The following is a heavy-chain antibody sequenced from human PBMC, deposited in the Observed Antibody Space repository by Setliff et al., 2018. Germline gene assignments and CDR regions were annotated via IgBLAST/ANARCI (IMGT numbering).Heavy chain of an antibody. D-gene: IGHD3-9*01. Sequence: SETLSLTCTVSGGSISSGTYYWSWIRQHPGKGLEWIGYFYNSGNTYYNPSLKSRFTISFDTPKNQFSLRLSSVTAVDTAVYYCARVQRYKGAFDIWGPGTLVTV. CDR1: GGSISSGTYY. CDR3: ARVQRYKGAFDI. J-gene: IGHJ3*02. V-gene: IGHV4-31*03. CDR2: FYNSGNT.